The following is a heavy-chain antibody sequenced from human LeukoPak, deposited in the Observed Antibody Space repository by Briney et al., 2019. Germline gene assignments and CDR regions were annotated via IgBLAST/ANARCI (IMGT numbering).Heavy chain of an antibody. CDR3: AKDLGTYYYDSSGYYPFDY. CDR1: GFTFSSYA. V-gene: IGHV3-23*01. J-gene: IGHJ4*02. CDR2: ISGSGGST. Sequence: GGSLRLSCAASGFTFSSYAMSWVRQAPGKGLEWVSAISGSGGSTYYADSVKGRFTISRDSSKNTLYLQMNSLRAEDTAVYYCAKDLGTYYYDSSGYYPFDYWGQGTLVTVSS. D-gene: IGHD3-22*01.